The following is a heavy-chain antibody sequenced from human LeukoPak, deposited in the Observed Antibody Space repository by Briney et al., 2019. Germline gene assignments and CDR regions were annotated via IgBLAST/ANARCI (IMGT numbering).Heavy chain of an antibody. CDR1: GVTFNSHA. V-gene: IGHV3-23*01. CDR2: ISSSGGTT. CDR3: AKGWNNMDV. D-gene: IGHD1/OR15-1a*01. J-gene: IGHJ6*02. Sequence: GGSLRLSCAASGVTFNSHAMSGVRQAPEKGLEWVSLISSSGGTTYYADSVKGRFTISRDNSKNTLYLQMNSLRAEDTAVYYCAKGWNNMDVWGQGTTVTVSS.